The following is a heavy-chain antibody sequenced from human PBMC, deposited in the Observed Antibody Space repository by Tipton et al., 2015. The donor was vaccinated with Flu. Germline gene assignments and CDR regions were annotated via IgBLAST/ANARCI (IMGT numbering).Heavy chain of an antibody. J-gene: IGHJ4*02. CDR2: IHYSGST. CDR1: GGSISAYY. CDR3: ARDSGSSL. Sequence: TLSLTCTVFGGSISAYYWSWVRQPPGKGLEWIGYIHYSGSTNYNPSLNSRVTISIDTSKNQFSLKLSSVTAADTAVYYCARDSGSSLWGRGTLVTVSS. V-gene: IGHV4-59*01. D-gene: IGHD6-6*01.